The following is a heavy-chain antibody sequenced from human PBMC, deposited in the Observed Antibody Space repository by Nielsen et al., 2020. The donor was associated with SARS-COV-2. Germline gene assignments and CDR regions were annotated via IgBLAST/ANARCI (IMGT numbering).Heavy chain of an antibody. Sequence: SETLSLTCTVSGGSISSRSYYWGWIRQPPGKGLEWIGSTYYSGNTYYNSSLKSRVTISVDTSKNQFPLQLSSVTAADTAVYYCARVYCSDANYYPDYFDYWGQGTLVTVSS. CDR2: TYYSGNT. D-gene: IGHD2-15*01. J-gene: IGHJ4*02. CDR3: ARVYCSDANYYPDYFDY. V-gene: IGHV4-39*01. CDR1: GGSISSRSYY.